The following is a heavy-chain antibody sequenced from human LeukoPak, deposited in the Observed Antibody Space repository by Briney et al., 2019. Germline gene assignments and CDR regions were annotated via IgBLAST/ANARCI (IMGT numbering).Heavy chain of an antibody. V-gene: IGHV3-7*01. D-gene: IGHD2-15*01. Sequence: GGSLRLSCAASGFTFSRYWMSWVRQAPGKGLEWVANIKQDGSVKYCVDSVKGRFTISRDNTKNSLYLQMNSLRAEDTAVYYCARARASGRSGFDYWGQGTLVTVSS. CDR3: ARARASGRSGFDY. CDR1: GFTFSRYW. CDR2: IKQDGSVK. J-gene: IGHJ4*02.